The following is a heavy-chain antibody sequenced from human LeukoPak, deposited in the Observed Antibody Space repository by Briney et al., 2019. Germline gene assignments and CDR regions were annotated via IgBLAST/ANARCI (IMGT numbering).Heavy chain of an antibody. J-gene: IGHJ5*02. Sequence: GASVKVSCKASGYTFTSYDINWVRQATGQGLEWMGWMNPNSGNTGYAQKFQGRVTMTRNTSISTAYMELSSLRSEDTAVYYCARGREYQLLSQEYNWFDPWGQGTLVTVSS. D-gene: IGHD2-2*01. CDR3: ARGREYQLLSQEYNWFDP. CDR1: GYTFTSYD. V-gene: IGHV1-8*01. CDR2: MNPNSGNT.